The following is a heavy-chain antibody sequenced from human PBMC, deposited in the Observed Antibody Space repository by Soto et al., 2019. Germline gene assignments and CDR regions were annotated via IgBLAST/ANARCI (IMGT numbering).Heavy chain of an antibody. Sequence: EVQLVESGGGLVQPGGSLRLSCGASGFDFSNYWMHWVRQAPGKGLVWVSRINGDGSDIKYADSVKGRFTISRDNAKNTVYLQMKILRAEHAAVYDCVSDETTGDWCYAWGEGALVIVSS. CDR1: GFDFSNYW. V-gene: IGHV3-74*03. D-gene: IGHD4-17*01. CDR3: VSDETTGDWCYA. J-gene: IGHJ5*02. CDR2: INGDGSDI.